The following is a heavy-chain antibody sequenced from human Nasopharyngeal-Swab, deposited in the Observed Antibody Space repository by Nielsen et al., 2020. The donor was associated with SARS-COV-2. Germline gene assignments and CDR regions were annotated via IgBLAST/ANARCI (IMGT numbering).Heavy chain of an antibody. V-gene: IGHV3-30*02. J-gene: IGHJ4*02. CDR3: AKDRYCSGGACYFNGFDY. Sequence: GESLKISSTASGITFSTYGMHSVRQAPGKGLEWVAFIQNDGSKKYYVDSVKGRFTLSRDDSKNKLYLQMHSLRAEDTAVYYCAKDRYCSGGACYFNGFDYWGQGTLVTVSS. D-gene: IGHD2-15*01. CDR2: IQNDGSKK. CDR1: GITFSTYG.